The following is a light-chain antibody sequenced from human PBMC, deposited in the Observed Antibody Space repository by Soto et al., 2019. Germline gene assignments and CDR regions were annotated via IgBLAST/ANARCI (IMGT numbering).Light chain of an antibody. CDR1: QSVSSD. Sequence: MVLTQSPGTLSLSPGERATLSCRASQSVSSDFLAWYQEKPGQAPRLLIYAAYTLQSGVTSRFSGSGSGTDFTLTISCLQSEDFATYYCQQYYSFPLTVGQGTRLEIK. V-gene: IGKV3-15*01. CDR3: QQYYSFPLT. J-gene: IGKJ5*01. CDR2: AAY.